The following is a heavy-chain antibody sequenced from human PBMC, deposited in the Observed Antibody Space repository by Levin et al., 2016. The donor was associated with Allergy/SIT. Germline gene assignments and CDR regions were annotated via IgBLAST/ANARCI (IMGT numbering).Heavy chain of an antibody. CDR2: INNDGSTT. CDR3: ARSVTMLQAYFDL. Sequence: GESLKISCVATAFTFSNFGMHWVRQAPGKGLVWVSRINNDGSTTNYADSVKGRFTISRDTPKSTLYLQMNYLGAEETAIYYCARSVTMLQAYFDLWGQGTHVIVSS. D-gene: IGHD3-3*01. V-gene: IGHV3-74*01. CDR1: AFTFSNFG. J-gene: IGHJ5*02.